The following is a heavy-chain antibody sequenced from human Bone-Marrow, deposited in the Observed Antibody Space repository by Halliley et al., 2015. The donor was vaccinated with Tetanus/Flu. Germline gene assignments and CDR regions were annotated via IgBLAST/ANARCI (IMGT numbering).Heavy chain of an antibody. CDR1: GFTFNTYW. Sequence: SLRLYCAASGFTFNTYWMHWVRQAPGKGLLWVSRINTVGTDISYADSVKGRFTISRDNAKNTLYLQMDSLRAEDTAVYYCARDQPAARGGSYDYWGQGTLVTVSS. V-gene: IGHV3-74*01. CDR2: INTVGTDI. CDR3: ARDQPAARGGSYDY. J-gene: IGHJ4*02. D-gene: IGHD1-26*01.